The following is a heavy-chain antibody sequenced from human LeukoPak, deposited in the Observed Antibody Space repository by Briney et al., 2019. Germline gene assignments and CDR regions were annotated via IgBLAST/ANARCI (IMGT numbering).Heavy chain of an antibody. Sequence: GGSLRLSCAASGFTFSSYGMHWVRQAPGKGLEWVAFIRYDGSNKYYADSVKGRFTISRDNSKNTLYLQMNSLRAEDTAVYYCAKAFGYSSSPGEFGYWGQGTLVTVSS. CDR1: GFTFSSYG. J-gene: IGHJ4*02. CDR2: IRYDGSNK. D-gene: IGHD6-6*01. CDR3: AKAFGYSSSPGEFGY. V-gene: IGHV3-30*02.